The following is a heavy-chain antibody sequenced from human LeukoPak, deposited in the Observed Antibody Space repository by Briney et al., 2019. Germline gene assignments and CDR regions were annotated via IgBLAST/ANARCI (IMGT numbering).Heavy chain of an antibody. J-gene: IGHJ4*02. CDR2: ISRSSSYI. Sequence: GGSLRLSCAASGFTFSDYTMNWVRQAPGKGLEWVSSISRSSSYIYYVDSVKGRFTISRDNSKNTLYLQMNSLRAEDTAVYYCAKALERWLDYFDYWGQGTLVTVSS. V-gene: IGHV3-21*04. CDR3: AKALERWLDYFDY. CDR1: GFTFSDYT. D-gene: IGHD6-19*01.